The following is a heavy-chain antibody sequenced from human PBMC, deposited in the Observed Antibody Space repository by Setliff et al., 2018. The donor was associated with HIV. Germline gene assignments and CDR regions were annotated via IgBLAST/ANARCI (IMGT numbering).Heavy chain of an antibody. CDR2: IYAGGTT. CDR3: AKYWSSGYYAFFVY. Sequence: PGGSLRLSCVVSGFSVTTAAMAWVRQAPGKGLDWVSVIYAGGTTYYADSVKGRFTISRDNSKNTLYLQMYSLRAEDTAVYYCAKYWSSGYYAFFVYWGQGTLVTVSS. D-gene: IGHD3-22*01. CDR1: GFSVTTAA. V-gene: IGHV3-53*01. J-gene: IGHJ4*02.